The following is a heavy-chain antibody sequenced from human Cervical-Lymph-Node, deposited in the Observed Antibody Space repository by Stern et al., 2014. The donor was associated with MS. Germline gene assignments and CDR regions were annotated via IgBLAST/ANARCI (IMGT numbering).Heavy chain of an antibody. J-gene: IGHJ3*02. CDR1: GFTFTSSA. V-gene: IGHV1-58*01. CDR3: AAAATADAFDI. Sequence: VQLVESGPEVKKPGTSVKVSCKASGFTFTSSAVQWVRQARGQRLEWIGWTFVGSGNTTYAQKFQERVTITRDMSTSTAYMELSSLRSEDTAVYYCAAAATADAFDIWGQGTMVTVSS. CDR2: TFVGSGNT.